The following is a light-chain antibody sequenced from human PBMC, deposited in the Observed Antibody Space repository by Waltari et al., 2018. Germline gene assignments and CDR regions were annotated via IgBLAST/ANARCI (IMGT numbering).Light chain of an antibody. CDR1: QDISHD. J-gene: IGKJ4*01. Sequence: DIQIPQSPPSLSAPVVNAVSITCQASQDISHDLNWYQHRPGKAPTLVIYDAFTLETGVPSRFSGGVGGGGFGTDFTLTISSLQPEDTATYYCQQFENLPLTFGGGTKVQIK. CDR2: DAF. CDR3: QQFENLPLT. V-gene: IGKV1-33*01.